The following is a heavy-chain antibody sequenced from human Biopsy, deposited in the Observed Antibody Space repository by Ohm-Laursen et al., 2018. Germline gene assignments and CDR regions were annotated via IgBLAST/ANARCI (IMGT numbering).Heavy chain of an antibody. D-gene: IGHD3-10*01. V-gene: IGHV1-69*04. CDR1: GDTFSRSA. Sequence: VSSVKVSCKASGDTFSRSAFFWVRQAPGQGLVYLGRIIPIVGITNYAQTFQGRITLTADKSTFMVYMELSRLRSDDTAIYYCARGGSGSGYYGMDVWGQGATISVSS. CDR2: IIPIVGIT. CDR3: ARGGSGSGYYGMDV. J-gene: IGHJ6*02.